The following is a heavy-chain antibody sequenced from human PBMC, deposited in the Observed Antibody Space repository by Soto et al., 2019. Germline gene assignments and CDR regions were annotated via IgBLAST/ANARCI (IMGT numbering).Heavy chain of an antibody. J-gene: IGHJ3*02. V-gene: IGHV1-69*06. CDR1: GGTFSSYA. CDR2: IIPIFGTA. Sequence: QVQLVQSGAEVKKPGSSVKVSCKASGGTFSSYAISWVRQAPGQGLEWMGGIIPIFGTANYAQKFQGRVTITADNSTSTAYMELSSLRSEDTAVYYCARDDSSGYYYDRDAFDIWGQGTMVTVSS. CDR3: ARDDSSGYYYDRDAFDI. D-gene: IGHD3-22*01.